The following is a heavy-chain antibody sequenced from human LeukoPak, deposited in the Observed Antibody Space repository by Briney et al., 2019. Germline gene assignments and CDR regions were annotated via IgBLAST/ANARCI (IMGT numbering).Heavy chain of an antibody. CDR1: GYTFTGYY. CDR3: ATHPHHTELDWGGEFDY. J-gene: IGHJ4*02. D-gene: IGHD3/OR15-3a*01. Sequence: ASVKVSCKASGYTFTGYYMHWVRQAPGQGLEWMGIINPSGGSTSYAQKFQGRVTMTRDMSTSTVYMELSSLRSEDTAVYYCATHPHHTELDWGGEFDYWGQGTLVTVSS. CDR2: INPSGGST. V-gene: IGHV1-46*01.